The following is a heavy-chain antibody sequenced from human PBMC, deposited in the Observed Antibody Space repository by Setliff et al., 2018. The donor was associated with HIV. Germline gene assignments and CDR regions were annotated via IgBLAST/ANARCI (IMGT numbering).Heavy chain of an antibody. D-gene: IGHD5-12*01. CDR3: ARDPFMATIRYAFDI. CDR1: GASIRSGVYY. CDR2: IFPSGST. V-gene: IGHV4-61*09. Sequence: KPSETLSLTCAVSGASIRSGVYYWSWIRQPAGKGSEWIGHIFPSGSTNYSPSLKSRITISMDTSKNQFSLKLSSVTAADTAVYYCARDPFMATIRYAFDIWGQGTRVTVS. J-gene: IGHJ3*02.